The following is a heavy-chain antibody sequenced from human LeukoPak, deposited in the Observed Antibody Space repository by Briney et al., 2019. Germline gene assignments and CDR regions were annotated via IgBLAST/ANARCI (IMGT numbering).Heavy chain of an antibody. CDR1: GFTFSNAW. D-gene: IGHD6-19*01. CDR3: ARDDSSGWFYFDY. CDR2: IKSKTDGGTT. J-gene: IGHJ4*02. Sequence: GGSLRLSCAASGFTFSNAWMSWVRQAPGKGLEWVGRIKSKTDGGTTDYAAPVKGRFTISRDDSKNTLYLQMNSLRAEDTAVYYCARDDSSGWFYFDYWGQGTLVTVSS. V-gene: IGHV3-15*01.